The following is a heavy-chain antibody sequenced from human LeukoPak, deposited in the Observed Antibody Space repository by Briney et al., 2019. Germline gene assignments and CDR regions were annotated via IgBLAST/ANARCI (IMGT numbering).Heavy chain of an antibody. D-gene: IGHD3-10*01. V-gene: IGHV3-74*01. CDR1: GFIFSRYW. CDR2: INNDGSRT. J-gene: IGHJ3*02. CDR3: AKAIGEPQFDAFDI. Sequence: GGSLTLSCAASGFIFSRYWMHGVRQATGKGLIWVSSINNDGSRTTAAASVKGIFTITRDNTKNTLYLQMNSLRAEDTAVYYCAKAIGEPQFDAFDIWGQGTMVTVSS.